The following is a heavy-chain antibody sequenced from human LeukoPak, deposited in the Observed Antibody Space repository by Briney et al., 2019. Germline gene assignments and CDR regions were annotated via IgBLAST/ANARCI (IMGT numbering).Heavy chain of an antibody. Sequence: ASETLSLTCAVSGASIASHSWWSWVRQPPGKGLEWIGEVYHSGGANYKPSLKSRVTISVDTSRNHFSLKLTSVTAADTAVYYCAREAYYGSGSYYFDYWGQGTLVTVSS. CDR3: AREAYYGSGSYYFDY. D-gene: IGHD3-10*01. J-gene: IGHJ4*02. CDR1: GASIASHSW. CDR2: VYHSGGA. V-gene: IGHV4/OR15-8*01.